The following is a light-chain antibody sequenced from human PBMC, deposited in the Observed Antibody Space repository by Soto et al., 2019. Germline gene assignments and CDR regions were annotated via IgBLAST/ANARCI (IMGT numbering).Light chain of an antibody. V-gene: IGLV2-14*01. CDR1: SRDVGGYNF. CDR2: EVN. Sequence: QSALTQPASVSGSPGQSITISCTGTSRDVGGYNFVSWYQQKPGKVPTVMIYEVNNRPSGVSNRFSGSKSGNTASLTISGLQAEDEADYYCTSYTSTSTLVFGGGTKLTVL. J-gene: IGLJ2*01. CDR3: TSYTSTSTLV.